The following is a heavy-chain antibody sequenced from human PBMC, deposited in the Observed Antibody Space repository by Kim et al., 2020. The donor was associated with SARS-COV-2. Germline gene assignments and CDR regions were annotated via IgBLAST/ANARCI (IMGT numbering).Heavy chain of an antibody. D-gene: IGHD2-2*01. CDR1: GGSFSGYY. Sequence: SETLSLTCAVYGGSFSGYYWSWIRQPPGKGLEWIGEINHSGSTNYNPSLKSRVTISVDTSKNQFSLKLSSVTAADTAVYYCARVGTSGVVVPANHPLDVWGKGTTVTVSS. CDR2: INHSGST. CDR3: ARVGTSGVVVPANHPLDV. J-gene: IGHJ6*04. V-gene: IGHV4-34*01.